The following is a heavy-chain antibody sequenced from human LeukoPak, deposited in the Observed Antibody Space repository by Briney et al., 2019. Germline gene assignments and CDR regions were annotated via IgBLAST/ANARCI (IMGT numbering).Heavy chain of an antibody. V-gene: IGHV4-34*01. CDR3: ARSLPPYGSGTTYYGMDV. J-gene: IGHJ6*02. Sequence: SETLSLTCTVSGGSISSYYWSWIRQPPGKGLEWIGEINYSGSTNYNPSLKSRVTISVDTSKNQFSLKLSSVTAADTAVYYCARSLPPYGSGTTYYGMDVWGQGTTVTVSS. CDR2: INYSGST. D-gene: IGHD3-10*01. CDR1: GGSISSYY.